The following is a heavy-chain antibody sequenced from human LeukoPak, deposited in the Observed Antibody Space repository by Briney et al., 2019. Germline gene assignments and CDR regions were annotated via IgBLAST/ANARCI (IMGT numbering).Heavy chain of an antibody. Sequence: GGSLRLSCAASGFTFSSYWMHWVRQAPGKGLVWVSRINSDGSSTSYADSVKGRFTISRDNAKNSLYLQMNSLRAEDTALYYCARAIYYTGAFDIWGQGTMVTVSS. CDR3: ARAIYYTGAFDI. J-gene: IGHJ3*02. CDR1: GFTFSSYW. V-gene: IGHV3-74*01. D-gene: IGHD3-10*01. CDR2: INSDGSST.